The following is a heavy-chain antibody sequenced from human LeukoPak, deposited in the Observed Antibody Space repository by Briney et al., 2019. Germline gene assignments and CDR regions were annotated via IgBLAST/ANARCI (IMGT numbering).Heavy chain of an antibody. V-gene: IGHV3-43*02. CDR2: ISGDGDSA. Sequence: PGGSLRLSCAASGFTFADYAMYWVRQAPGKGLEWVSLISGDGDSAYYADSVKGRFTISRDNSKNSLYLQMNSRRTEDTALYYCAKDSLEAAGNWDSWGQGTLVTVSS. J-gene: IGHJ4*02. D-gene: IGHD6-13*01. CDR3: AKDSLEAAGNWDS. CDR1: GFTFADYA.